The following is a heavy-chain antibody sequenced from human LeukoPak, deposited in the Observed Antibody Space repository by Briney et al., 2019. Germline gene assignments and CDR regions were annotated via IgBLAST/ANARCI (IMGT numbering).Heavy chain of an antibody. V-gene: IGHV4-34*01. J-gene: IGHJ3*02. Sequence: PSETLSLTCAVYGGSFSDYYFTWIRQPPGKGLEWIGDINHSGNSSYNKSLKSRVTISVDTSKKQVSLELNSVTAADTAVYYCGMFAVIVGGGLDIWGQGTVVTVSS. CDR1: GGSFSDYY. CDR2: INHSGNS. CDR3: GMFAVIVGGGLDI. D-gene: IGHD1-26*01.